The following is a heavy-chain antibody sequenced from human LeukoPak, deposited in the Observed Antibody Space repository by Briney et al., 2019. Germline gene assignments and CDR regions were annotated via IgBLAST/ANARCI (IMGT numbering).Heavy chain of an antibody. D-gene: IGHD6-13*01. CDR2: IIPILGIA. J-gene: IGHJ5*02. CDR1: GGTFSSYA. V-gene: IGHV1-69*04. CDR3: ARSMGSSWYGSWFDP. Sequence: ASVKVSCKASGGTFSSYAISWVRQAPGQGLEWMGRIIPILGIANYAQKFQGRVTITADKSTSTAYMELSSLRSEDTAVYYCARSMGSSWYGSWFDPWGQGTLVTVSS.